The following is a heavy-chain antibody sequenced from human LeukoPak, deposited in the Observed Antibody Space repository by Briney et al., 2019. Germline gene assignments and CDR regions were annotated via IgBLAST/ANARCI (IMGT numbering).Heavy chain of an antibody. V-gene: IGHV3-74*01. CDR1: GFTLSDYW. Sequence: PGGSLRLSCAASGFTLSDYWMHWVRQAPGKGLVWVSRINSDGSRIIYADSVKGRFTISRDSAKNTVYLQMNSLRADDTAVYYCARAGYYGSGSYIYYYGMDVWGQGTTVTVSS. D-gene: IGHD3-10*01. CDR3: ARAGYYGSGSYIYYYGMDV. J-gene: IGHJ6*02. CDR2: INSDGSRI.